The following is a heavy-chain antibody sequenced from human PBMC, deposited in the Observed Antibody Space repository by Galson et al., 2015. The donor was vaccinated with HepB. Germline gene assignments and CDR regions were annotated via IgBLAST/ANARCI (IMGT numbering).Heavy chain of an antibody. Sequence: SLRLSCAASRFTFSTHSMNWVRQAPGKGLECVALRDSVKGRFTISRDYSKSTLYLQMNSLRDEDTAIYYCAKSPAAAAFFDFWGQGTLLTVSS. D-gene: IGHD6-13*01. J-gene: IGHJ4*02. V-gene: IGHV3-30*18. CDR3: AKSPAAAAFFDF. CDR2: R. CDR1: RFTFSTHS.